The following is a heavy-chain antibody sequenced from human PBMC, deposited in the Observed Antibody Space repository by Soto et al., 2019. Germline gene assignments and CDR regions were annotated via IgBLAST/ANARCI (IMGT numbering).Heavy chain of an antibody. CDR3: AKDYRGGEKGNSFFDY. CDR2: ISYDGSKK. V-gene: IGHV3-30*18. J-gene: IGHJ4*02. CDR1: GFSFSSYG. D-gene: IGHD2-21*01. Sequence: GGSLGLSCAAYGFSFSSYGMQWVRQAPGKGLEWVAVISYDGSKKYYADSGKGRVTISRDNSKNTLYLQMNSLRAEDTAVYYCAKDYRGGEKGNSFFDYWGQGTLVTVSS.